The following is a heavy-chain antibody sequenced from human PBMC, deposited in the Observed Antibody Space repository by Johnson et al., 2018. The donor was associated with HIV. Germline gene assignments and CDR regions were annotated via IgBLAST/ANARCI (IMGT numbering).Heavy chain of an antibody. CDR1: GFTFSSYD. V-gene: IGHV3-13*01. Sequence: VQLVESGGVVVQPGGSLRLSCAASGFTFSSYDMHWVRQVTGKGLEWVSSIGSTGDAYSPGSVKGRLTIYRENAKNSLYLQMKSLRAGDTAVYYCARGRIGAAGWDAFDVWGQGTMVTVSS. CDR2: IGSTGDA. D-gene: IGHD6-13*01. J-gene: IGHJ3*01. CDR3: ARGRIGAAGWDAFDV.